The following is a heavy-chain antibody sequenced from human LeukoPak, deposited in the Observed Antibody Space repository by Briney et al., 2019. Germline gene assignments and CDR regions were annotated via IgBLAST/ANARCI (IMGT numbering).Heavy chain of an antibody. D-gene: IGHD1-26*01. CDR1: GYTFTGYY. V-gene: IGHV1-2*02. Sequence: ASVKVSCKASGYTFTGYYMHWVRQAPGQGLEWMGWINPNSGGTNYAQKFQGRVTMTRDTSTSTVYMELSSLRSEDTAVYYCARDPVRGGSYVAYAFDIWGQGTMVTVSS. J-gene: IGHJ3*02. CDR2: INPNSGGT. CDR3: ARDPVRGGSYVAYAFDI.